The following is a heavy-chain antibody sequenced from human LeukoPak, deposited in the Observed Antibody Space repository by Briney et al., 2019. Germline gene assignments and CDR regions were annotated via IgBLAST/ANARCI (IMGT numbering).Heavy chain of an antibody. CDR3: ARGNSTSSFDY. Sequence: KPSETLSLTCTVSGGSISSYYWSWIRQPAGKRLEWIGRIYTSGNTNYNPSLKSRVTMSVDTSKNQFSLKLSSVTAADTAVYYCARGNSTSSFDYWGQGTLVTVSS. V-gene: IGHV4-4*07. J-gene: IGHJ4*02. D-gene: IGHD6-6*01. CDR1: GGSISSYY. CDR2: IYTSGNT.